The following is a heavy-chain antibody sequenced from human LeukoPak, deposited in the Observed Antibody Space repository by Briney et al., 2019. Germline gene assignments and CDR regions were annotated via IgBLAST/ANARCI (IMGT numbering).Heavy chain of an antibody. Sequence: ASVKVSCKASGYTFTSYGISWVRQAPGQGLEWMGWINPNSGGTNYAQKFQGRVTMTRDTSITTAYMELSRLTSDDTAVYYCARDLGYSRRYHDFSDWGQGTLVTVSS. CDR3: ARDLGYSRRYHDFSD. CDR2: INPNSGGT. J-gene: IGHJ4*02. V-gene: IGHV1-2*02. D-gene: IGHD3-3*01. CDR1: GYTFTSYG.